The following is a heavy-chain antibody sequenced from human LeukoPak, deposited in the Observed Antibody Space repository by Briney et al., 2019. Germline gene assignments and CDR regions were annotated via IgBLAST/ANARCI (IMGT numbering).Heavy chain of an antibody. V-gene: IGHV3-23*01. CDR2: ISGSGGST. Sequence: GGSPRLSCAASGFTFSSYAMSWVRQAPGKGLEWVSAISGSGGSTYYADSVKGRFTIPRDNSKNTLYLQMNSLRAEDTAVYYCAKDGVVGATNWFDPWGQGTLVTVSS. CDR1: GFTFSSYA. J-gene: IGHJ5*02. CDR3: AKDGVVGATNWFDP. D-gene: IGHD1-26*01.